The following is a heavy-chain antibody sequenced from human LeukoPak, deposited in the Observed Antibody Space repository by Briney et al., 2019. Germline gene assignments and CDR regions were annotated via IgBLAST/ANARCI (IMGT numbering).Heavy chain of an antibody. V-gene: IGHV4-39*01. D-gene: IGHD6-19*01. CDR3: ASRAVAYLDY. J-gene: IGHJ4*02. CDR2: IYYSGST. Sequence: SETLSLTCTVSGGSISSSSYYWGWIRQPPGKGLEWIGSIYYSGSTYYNPSLKSRVTISVDTSKNQFSLKLSSVTAADTAVYYCASRAVAYLDYWGQGTLVTVSS. CDR1: GGSISSSSYY.